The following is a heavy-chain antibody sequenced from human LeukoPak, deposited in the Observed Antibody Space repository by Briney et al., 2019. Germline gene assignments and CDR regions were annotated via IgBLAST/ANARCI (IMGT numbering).Heavy chain of an antibody. V-gene: IGHV4-34*01. D-gene: IGHD3-10*01. Sequence: PSETLSLTCAVFGGSFSGYSWSWIRQPPGKGLEWIGEINHSGSTNYNPSLKSRVTISADTSKNQFSLKLSSVTAADTAVYYCARGGLFYGSGGYRFDYWGQGTLVTVSS. CDR3: ARGGLFYGSGGYRFDY. CDR2: INHSGST. J-gene: IGHJ4*02. CDR1: GGSFSGYS.